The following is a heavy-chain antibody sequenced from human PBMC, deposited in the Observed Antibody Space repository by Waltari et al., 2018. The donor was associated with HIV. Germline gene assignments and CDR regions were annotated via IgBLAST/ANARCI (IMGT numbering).Heavy chain of an antibody. CDR2: IYYSGSV. J-gene: IGHJ6*02. CDR1: GGSISSSSYY. V-gene: IGHV4-39*01. Sequence: QLQLQESGPGLVKPSETLSLTCTVSGGSISSSSYYWGWIRQPPGKGLEWIGSIYYSGSVSHSPALKSRVTISVDTSKNQFSLKLGSVTAADTAVYYCARQGYGGNRVYYYGMDVWGQGTTVTVSS. CDR3: ARQGYGGNRVYYYGMDV. D-gene: IGHD2-15*01.